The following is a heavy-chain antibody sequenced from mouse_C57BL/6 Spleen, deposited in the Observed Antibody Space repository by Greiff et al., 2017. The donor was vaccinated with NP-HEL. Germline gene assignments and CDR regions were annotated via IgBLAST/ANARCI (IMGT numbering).Heavy chain of an antibody. J-gene: IGHJ4*01. CDR3: ARGPEDYAMDY. CDR1: GFTFSDYG. V-gene: IGHV5-17*01. Sequence: EVQRVESGGGLVKPGGSLKLSCAASGFTFSDYGMHWVRQAPEKGLEWVAYISSGSSTIYYADTVKGRFTISRDNAKNTLFLQMTSLRSEDTAMYYCARGPEDYAMDYWGQGTSVTVSS. CDR2: ISSGSSTI.